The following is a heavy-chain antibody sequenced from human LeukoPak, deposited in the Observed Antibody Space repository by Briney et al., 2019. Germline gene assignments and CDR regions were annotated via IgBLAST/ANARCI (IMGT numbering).Heavy chain of an antibody. CDR3: ARDGYNYFDF. D-gene: IGHD1-1*01. J-gene: IGHJ4*02. Sequence: LSLTCSVSGDSIRSYYWNWIRQPPGKGLEWLSYISSNGNTVYYADSVRGRFTVSRDNVKNSLFVEMNSLRVEDTAVYYCARDGYNYFDFWGQGTLVTVSS. CDR2: ISSNGNTV. CDR1: GDSIRSYY. V-gene: IGHV3-11*01.